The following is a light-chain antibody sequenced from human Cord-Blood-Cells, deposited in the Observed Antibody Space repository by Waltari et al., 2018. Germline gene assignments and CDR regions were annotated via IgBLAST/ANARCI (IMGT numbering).Light chain of an antibody. CDR2: DVS. J-gene: IGLJ3*02. Sequence: QSALTPPRSVSGSPGQSVTISCPGTSSAVGGYNYVSWYQQHPGKAPKLMIYDVSKRPSGVPDRFSGSKSGNTASLTISGLQAEDEADYYCCSYAGSYTWVFGGGTKLTVL. V-gene: IGLV2-11*01. CDR3: CSYAGSYTWV. CDR1: SSAVGGYNY.